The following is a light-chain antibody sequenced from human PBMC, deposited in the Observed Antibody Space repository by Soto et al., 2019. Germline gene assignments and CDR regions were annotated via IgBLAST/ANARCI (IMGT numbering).Light chain of an antibody. CDR1: QSVSNHY. CDR2: GAS. J-gene: IGKJ1*01. CDR3: RQYGSSGR. Sequence: EIVLRQSPGTLSLSPGESAPLSCGASQSVSNHYLAWYQQQPGQAPRLLIYGASHRATGIPDRFSGSGSGTEFTQTISRLEPEDFAVYYCRQYGSSGRFGQGTKVDIK. V-gene: IGKV3-20*01.